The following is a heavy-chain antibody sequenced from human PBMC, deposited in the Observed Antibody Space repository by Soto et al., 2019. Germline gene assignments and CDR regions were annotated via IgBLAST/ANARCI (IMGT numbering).Heavy chain of an antibody. Sequence: VQLVQSGGDVKKPGASVKVSCKASGYTFTNYGISWVRQAPGQGLEWMGWISPQNGNTHYAQKLQGRVTMTTDKSTSTAYMERRSLRSDDTAVYYCVRDKLDGVVLPPAGFVGWFGPWGQGTVITVSS. CDR2: ISPQNGNT. V-gene: IGHV1-18*01. J-gene: IGHJ5*02. CDR3: VRDKLDGVVLPPAGFVGWFGP. D-gene: IGHD2-2*01. CDR1: GYTFTNYG.